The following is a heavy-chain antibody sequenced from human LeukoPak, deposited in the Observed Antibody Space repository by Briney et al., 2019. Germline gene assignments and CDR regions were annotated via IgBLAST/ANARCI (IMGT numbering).Heavy chain of an antibody. CDR3: ARGLGDYYMDV. J-gene: IGHJ6*03. Sequence: GGSLRLSCAASGFTFSSYSMNWVRQAPGKGLEWVSSISSSSSYIYYADSVKGRFTISRDNAKNSLYLQMNSLRAEDTAVYYCARGLGDYYMDVWGKGTTVTISS. CDR1: GFTFSSYS. V-gene: IGHV3-21*01. CDR2: ISSSSSYI. D-gene: IGHD3-16*01.